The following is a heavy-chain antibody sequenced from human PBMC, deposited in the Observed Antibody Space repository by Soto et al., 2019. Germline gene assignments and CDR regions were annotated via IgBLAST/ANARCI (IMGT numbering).Heavy chain of an antibody. D-gene: IGHD3-16*02. Sequence: QVQLVQSGAEEKKPGASVKVSCKASGYTFTNYAMHWVRQAPGQRLERMGWINAGNGNTKYSQKFQGRVTITRDTSASTAYMELSRLRSEDTAVYYCARSPGCSLHYVDHWGQGTLVTVSS. CDR2: INAGNGNT. V-gene: IGHV1-3*05. CDR1: GYTFTNYA. CDR3: ARSPGCSLHYVDH. J-gene: IGHJ4*02.